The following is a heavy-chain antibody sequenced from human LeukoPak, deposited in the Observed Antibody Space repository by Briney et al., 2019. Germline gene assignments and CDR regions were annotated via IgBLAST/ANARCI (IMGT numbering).Heavy chain of an antibody. J-gene: IGHJ3*02. Sequence: PSETLSLTCTVSGYSISSGYYWGWIRQPPGKGLEWIGSIYHSGSTYYNPSLKSRVTISVDTSKNQFSLKLSSVTAADTAVYYCAHPVNDALDIWGQGTMVTVSS. CDR1: GYSISSGYY. V-gene: IGHV4-38-2*02. CDR2: IYHSGST. CDR3: AHPVNDALDI. D-gene: IGHD4-11*01.